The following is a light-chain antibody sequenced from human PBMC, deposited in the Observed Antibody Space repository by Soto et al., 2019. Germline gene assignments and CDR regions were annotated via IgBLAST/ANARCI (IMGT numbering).Light chain of an antibody. CDR3: QQYNTYFRT. J-gene: IGKJ1*01. V-gene: IGKV1-5*03. Sequence: DIQMTQSPSTLSASVGDRVTITCRASQSISSWLAWYQQKPGKAPKLLIYKASSLESGVPSRFSGSGSGTEITLTISGLQPDDFGTYYCQQYNTYFRTFGQGTKVDI. CDR2: KAS. CDR1: QSISSW.